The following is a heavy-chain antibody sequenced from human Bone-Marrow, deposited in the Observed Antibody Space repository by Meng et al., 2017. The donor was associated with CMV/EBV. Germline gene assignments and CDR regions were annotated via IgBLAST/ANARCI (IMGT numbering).Heavy chain of an antibody. J-gene: IGHJ4*02. CDR3: ARGDYGDDY. Sequence: SETLSLTCAVYGGSFSGYDWSWIRQPPGKGLEWIGEINHSGSTNYNPSLKSRVTISVDTSKNQFSLKLSSVTATDTAVHYCARGDYGDDYWGQGTLVTVSS. CDR2: INHSGST. V-gene: IGHV4-34*01. D-gene: IGHD4-17*01. CDR1: GGSFSGYD.